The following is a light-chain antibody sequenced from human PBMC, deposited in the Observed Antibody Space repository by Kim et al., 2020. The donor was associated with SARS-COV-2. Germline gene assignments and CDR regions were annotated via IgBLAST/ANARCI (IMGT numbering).Light chain of an antibody. V-gene: IGLV1-51*01. CDR1: SSNIGNNY. CDR2: DNN. J-gene: IGLJ1*01. Sequence: KVTISCSGSSSNIGNNYVSWYQQLPGTAPKLLIYDNNKRPSGIPDRFSGSKSGTSATLGITGLQTGDEADYYCGTWDSSLSAGYVFGTGTKVTV. CDR3: GTWDSSLSAGYV.